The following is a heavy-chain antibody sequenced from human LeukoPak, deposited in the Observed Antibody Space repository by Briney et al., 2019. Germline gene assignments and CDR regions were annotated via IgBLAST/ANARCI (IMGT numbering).Heavy chain of an antibody. CDR1: GYTFTSYY. Sequence: ASVKVSCKASGYTFTSYYMHWVRQAPGQGLEWMGIINPSGGSTSYAQKFQGRVTMTRDTSTSTVYMELSSLRSEDTAVYYCARDSRYFDWSRYFDYWGQGTLVTVSS. CDR2: INPSGGST. J-gene: IGHJ4*02. CDR3: ARDSRYFDWSRYFDY. V-gene: IGHV1-46*01. D-gene: IGHD3-9*01.